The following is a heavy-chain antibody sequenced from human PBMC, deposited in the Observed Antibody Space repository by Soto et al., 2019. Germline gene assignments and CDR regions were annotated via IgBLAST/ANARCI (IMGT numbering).Heavy chain of an antibody. CDR3: AKGRASGAVDWFDP. D-gene: IGHD3-10*01. J-gene: IGHJ5*02. Sequence: PGGSLRLSCAASGFTFSTYAMSWVRQAPGKGLEWVSGISASGGTYYADSVKGRFTISRDNSKNTLYLQMNSLRAEDTAVYYCAKGRASGAVDWFDPWGQGALVTVSS. CDR1: GFTFSTYA. CDR2: ISASGGT. V-gene: IGHV3-23*01.